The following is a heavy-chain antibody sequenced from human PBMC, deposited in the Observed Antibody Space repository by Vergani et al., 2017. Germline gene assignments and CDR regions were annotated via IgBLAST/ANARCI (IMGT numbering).Heavy chain of an antibody. D-gene: IGHD4-11*01. V-gene: IGHV3-7*03. CDR1: GFTFSGYW. CDR2: IKQDGSEK. Sequence: EVQLLESGGGLVQPGGSLRLSCAASGFTFSGYWMNWVRQAPGKGLQWVANIKQDGSEKYYVDSLKGRFSISRDNAKSSLFLQMDSLRAEDTAVYYCARDHRDYNKYPGTFDIWGQGSMVTVSS. CDR3: ARDHRDYNKYPGTFDI. J-gene: IGHJ3*02.